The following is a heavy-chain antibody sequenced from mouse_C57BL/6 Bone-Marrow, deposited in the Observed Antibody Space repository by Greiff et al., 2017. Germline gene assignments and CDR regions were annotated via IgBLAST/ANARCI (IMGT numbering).Heavy chain of an antibody. CDR1: GYTFTSYW. D-gene: IGHD2-12*01. Sequence: QVQLQQPGAELVMPVASVKLSCKASGYTFTSYWMHWVKQRPGQGLEWIGEIDPSDSYTNYNQKFKGKSTLTVDKSSSTAYMQLSSLTSEDSAVYYCARGFTTRAMDYWGQGTSVTVSS. J-gene: IGHJ4*01. V-gene: IGHV1-69*01. CDR3: ARGFTTRAMDY. CDR2: IDPSDSYT.